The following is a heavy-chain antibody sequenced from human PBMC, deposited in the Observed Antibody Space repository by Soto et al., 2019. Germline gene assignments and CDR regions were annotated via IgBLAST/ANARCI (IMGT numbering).Heavy chain of an antibody. CDR3: ARGSVITMVRGVIAGAFDI. CDR1: GGSFSGYY. Sequence: QVQLQQWGAGLLKPSETLSLTCAVYGGSFSGYYWSWIRQPPGKGLEWIGEIHYSGSTNYNPSLKSRVTISVDTSKNQFSLKLSSVTAADTAVYYCARGSVITMVRGVIAGAFDIWGQGTMVTVSS. J-gene: IGHJ3*02. CDR2: IHYSGST. V-gene: IGHV4-34*01. D-gene: IGHD3-10*01.